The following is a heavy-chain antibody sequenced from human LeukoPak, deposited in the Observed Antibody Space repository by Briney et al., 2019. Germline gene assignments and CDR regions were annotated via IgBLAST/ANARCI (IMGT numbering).Heavy chain of an antibody. CDR3: AGAGAIFGPLYNYYMDV. J-gene: IGHJ6*03. Sequence: ASVKVSCKASSYTFTNYGIGWVRQSPGQGLEWMGWISGYNGNTNYAQKLQGRVTMTTDTSTSTAYMELRSLRSDDTAVYYCAGAGAIFGPLYNYYMDVWGKGTTVTVSS. CDR1: SYTFTNYG. CDR2: ISGYNGNT. V-gene: IGHV1-18*01. D-gene: IGHD3-3*01.